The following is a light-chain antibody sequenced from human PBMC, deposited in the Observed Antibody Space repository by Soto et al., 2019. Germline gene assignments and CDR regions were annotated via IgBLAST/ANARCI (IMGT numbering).Light chain of an antibody. CDR2: AAS. V-gene: IGKV3-20*01. Sequence: EIVLTQSPGTLSLSPGERATLSCRASQSVSNSYLAWYQQKPGQAPRLLIYAASTRATGIPERFSGSGSGTDFTLTISRLEPEDFAVYYCQQYGSSPLISFGQGTRLEIK. CDR1: QSVSNSY. J-gene: IGKJ5*01. CDR3: QQYGSSPLIS.